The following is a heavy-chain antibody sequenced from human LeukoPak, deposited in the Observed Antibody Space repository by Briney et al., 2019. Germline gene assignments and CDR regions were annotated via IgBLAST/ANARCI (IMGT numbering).Heavy chain of an antibody. J-gene: IGHJ4*02. Sequence: GASVKVSCKASGYTFTTYGISWVRQAPGQGLEWMAWITPYNGHTNYAQKFQGRVTMTSDKSTSTAYMELRSLRFDDTAVYYCARGDHSGSYLIDYWGQGTLVTVSS. V-gene: IGHV1-18*01. CDR3: ARGDHSGSYLIDY. D-gene: IGHD1-26*01. CDR1: GYTFTTYG. CDR2: ITPYNGHT.